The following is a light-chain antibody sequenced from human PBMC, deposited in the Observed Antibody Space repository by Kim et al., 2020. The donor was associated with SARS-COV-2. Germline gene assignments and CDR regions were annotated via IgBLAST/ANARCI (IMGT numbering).Light chain of an antibody. CDR3: QQLNSYPIT. CDR1: QGISSY. V-gene: IGKV1-9*01. CDR2: AAS. J-gene: IGKJ5*01. Sequence: ASVGDKVTITCRASQGISSYLAWLQQKPGKAPNLLISAASTLQSGVPSRFSGSGSGTEFTLTISSLQPEDFATYFCQQLNSYPITFGQGTRLEIK.